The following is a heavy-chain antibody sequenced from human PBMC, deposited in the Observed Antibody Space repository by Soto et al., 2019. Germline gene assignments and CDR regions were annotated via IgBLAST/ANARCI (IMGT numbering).Heavy chain of an antibody. CDR3: AREVAGTGAFDC. CDR1: GGSITSVNHY. V-gene: IGHV4-31*02. Sequence: PSETLSLTCDISGGSITSVNHYWSWIRQSPGEGLEWIGYIFDRGTTHYNPSLKGRVTITGDSSQTQFSLTIHSVTVADTAVYYCAREVAGTGAFDCWGRGTPVTVSS. J-gene: IGHJ4*02. CDR2: IFDRGTT. D-gene: IGHD2-8*02.